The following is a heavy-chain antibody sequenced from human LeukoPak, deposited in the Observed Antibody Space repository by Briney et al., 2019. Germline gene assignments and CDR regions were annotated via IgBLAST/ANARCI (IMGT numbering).Heavy chain of an antibody. CDR1: GFTFSSYG. J-gene: IGHJ4*02. Sequence: GGSLRLSCEASGFTFSSYGMHWVRQAAGKGLEWVAVISYDGSNKYYADSVKGRFTISRDNSKNSLYLQMNSLRAEDTAVYYCAKDRHVESSGYDYWGQGTLVTVSS. V-gene: IGHV3-30*18. D-gene: IGHD6-13*01. CDR3: AKDRHVESSGYDY. CDR2: ISYDGSNK.